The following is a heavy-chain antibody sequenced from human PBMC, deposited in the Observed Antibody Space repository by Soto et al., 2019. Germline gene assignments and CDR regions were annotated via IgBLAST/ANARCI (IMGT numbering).Heavy chain of an antibody. CDR2: INPHGGST. CDR1: GDTFASYY. CDR3: ARSSGGNFGIIIEGSNWFDP. Sequence: SVKVSCKAPGDTFASYYLNGVRQPPGQGLEWMGVINPHGGSTKYAQKLQGRVTMTRDTSRSTVYIALRSQRSDDTPIYYCARSSGGNFGIIIEGSNWFDPWGQGTLVTVS. D-gene: IGHD3-3*01. J-gene: IGHJ5*02. V-gene: IGHV1-46*01.